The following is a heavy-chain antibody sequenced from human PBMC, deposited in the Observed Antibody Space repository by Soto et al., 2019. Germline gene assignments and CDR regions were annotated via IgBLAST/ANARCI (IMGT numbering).Heavy chain of an antibody. V-gene: IGHV4-61*01. CDR1: GGSVSSGSYC. CDR3: ARGNRGDY. Sequence: SETLSLTCTVSGGSVSSGSYCWTWIRQPPGKGLDWIGCIYYSGSTSYNPSLKSRVTISVDTSKNQFSLKLSSVTAADTAVYYCARGNRGDYWGQGTLVTVSS. J-gene: IGHJ4*02. D-gene: IGHD3-10*01. CDR2: IYYSGST.